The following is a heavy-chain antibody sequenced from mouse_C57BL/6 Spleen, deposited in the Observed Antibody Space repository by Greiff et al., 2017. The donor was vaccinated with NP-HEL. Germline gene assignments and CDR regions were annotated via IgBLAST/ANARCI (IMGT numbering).Heavy chain of an antibody. J-gene: IGHJ4*01. D-gene: IGHD1-1*01. CDR2: IHPSSGST. Sequence: QVQLQQPGAELVKPGASVKLSCKASGYTFTSYWMHWVKQRPGQGLEWIGMIHPSSGSTNYNEKFKSKATLTVDKSSSTAYMQLSSLTSVDSAVYYCARGGHYYGSFYAMDYWGQGTSVTVSS. V-gene: IGHV1-64*01. CDR3: ARGGHYYGSFYAMDY. CDR1: GYTFTSYW.